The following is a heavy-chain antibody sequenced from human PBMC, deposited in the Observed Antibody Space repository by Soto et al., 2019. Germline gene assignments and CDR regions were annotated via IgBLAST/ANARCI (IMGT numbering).Heavy chain of an antibody. J-gene: IGHJ5*01. CDR1: GGSVRAPDW. D-gene: IGHD2-21*02. V-gene: IGHV4-4*02. CDR2: VHISGHS. Sequence: SETLSLTCTLSGGSVRAPDWWNGVRQSPDKGMEWIAEVHISGHSNYNPSLRSRVSVSIDSSKNKFYLNLNSVTAEDTAIYYCARVRQGCSANNCYFDPWGQGTQVTVSS. CDR3: ARVRQGCSANNCYFDP.